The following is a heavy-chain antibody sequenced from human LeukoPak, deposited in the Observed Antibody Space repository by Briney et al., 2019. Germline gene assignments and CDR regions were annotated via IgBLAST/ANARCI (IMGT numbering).Heavy chain of an antibody. D-gene: IGHD3-3*01. CDR3: ARGSEYYDFWSGYWGSGKGLRYNWFDP. V-gene: IGHV1-2*02. CDR2: INPNSGGT. Sequence: ASVKVSCKASGYTFTGYYMHWVRQAPGQGLEWMGWINPNSGGTNYAQKFQGRVTMTRDTSISTAYMELSSLRSEDTAVYYCARGSEYYDFWSGYWGSGKGLRYNWFDPWGQGTLVTVSS. CDR1: GYTFTGYY. J-gene: IGHJ5*02.